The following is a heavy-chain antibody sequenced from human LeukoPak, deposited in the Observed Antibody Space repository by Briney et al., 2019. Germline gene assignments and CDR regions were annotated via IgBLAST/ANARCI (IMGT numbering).Heavy chain of an antibody. D-gene: IGHD4-23*01. V-gene: IGHV4-39*07. J-gene: IGHJ4*02. CDR2: IYYSGST. CDR1: GGSISSSSYY. Sequence: VKPSETLSLTCTVSGGSISSSSYYWGWIRQPPGKGLEWIGSIYYSGSTYYNPSLKSRVTISVDTSKNQFSLNLDSVNAADTAVYYCARGDSYGGNSRFDYWGQGTLVTVSS. CDR3: ARGDSYGGNSRFDY.